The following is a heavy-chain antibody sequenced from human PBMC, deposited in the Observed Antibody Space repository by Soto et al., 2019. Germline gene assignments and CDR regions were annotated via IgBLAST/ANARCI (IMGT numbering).Heavy chain of an antibody. CDR3: ARGGAARPDY. J-gene: IGHJ4*02. CDR1: GFTFSSYS. D-gene: IGHD2-15*01. V-gene: IGHV3-48*02. CDR2: ISSGPVTT. Sequence: EVQLVNSGGGLVQPGGSLRLSCVASGFTFSSYSMNWVRQAPGKGLEWVSYISSGPVTTNYADSVKGRFAISRDNAKSSLYLQLNSLRDDATAVSYCARGGAARPDYWGQGTLVIVSS.